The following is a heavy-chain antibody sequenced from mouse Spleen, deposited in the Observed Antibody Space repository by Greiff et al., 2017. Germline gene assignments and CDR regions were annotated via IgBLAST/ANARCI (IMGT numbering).Heavy chain of an antibody. Sequence: EVKLQESGPELVKPGASVKISCKASGYSFTGYYMNWVKQSPEKSLEWIGEINPSTGGTTYNQKFKAKATLTVDKSSSTAYMQLKSLTSEDSAVYYCARGGYYGMGAMDYWGQGTSVTVSS. CDR3: ARGGYYGMGAMDY. CDR2: INPSTGGT. D-gene: IGHD1-1*01. J-gene: IGHJ4*01. CDR1: GYSFTGYY. V-gene: IGHV1-42*01.